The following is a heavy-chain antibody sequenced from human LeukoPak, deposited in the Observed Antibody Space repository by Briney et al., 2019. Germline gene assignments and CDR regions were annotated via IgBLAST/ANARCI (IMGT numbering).Heavy chain of an antibody. J-gene: IGHJ4*02. Sequence: ASVKVSCKASGYTFTNNDTSWVRQAAGQGLEWMGWMNPRSGNTGYAQKFQGRVTMTRDTSITTAYMELSALRSEDTAVYYCAKVVSGGHHDYWGQGTLVTVSS. CDR3: AKVVSGGHHDY. V-gene: IGHV1-8*01. CDR2: MNPRSGNT. CDR1: GYTFTNND. D-gene: IGHD2-15*01.